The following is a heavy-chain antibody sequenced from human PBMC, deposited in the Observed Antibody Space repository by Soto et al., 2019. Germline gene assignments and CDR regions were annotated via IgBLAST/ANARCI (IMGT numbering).Heavy chain of an antibody. CDR2: IYASGNT. V-gene: IGHV4-4*07. Sequence: QVQLQESGPGLVKPSETLSLTCTVSGATISNYYWSWIRQPAGKELEWIGRIYASGNTNYNPSLKSRVTMSVDTPKNQLSLKRKSVTAADTAVDYCARESMSAAGTVEYWGPGTLGTVAS. CDR3: ARESMSAAGTVEY. CDR1: GATISNYY. D-gene: IGHD6-13*01. J-gene: IGHJ4*01.